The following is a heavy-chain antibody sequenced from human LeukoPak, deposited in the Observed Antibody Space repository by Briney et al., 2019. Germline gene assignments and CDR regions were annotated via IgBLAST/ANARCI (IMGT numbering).Heavy chain of an antibody. Sequence: GGSVRLSCAASGFTFSSYAMHWVRRAPGKALEWVATISSDGGNRYYSDSVKGRFTISRDNSKNTLYLQMNSLRPEDTAVFHCARGRAVTGSTVIDYWGQGTLVTVSS. CDR3: ARGRAVTGSTVIDY. D-gene: IGHD6-19*01. J-gene: IGHJ4*02. CDR2: ISSDGGNR. CDR1: GFTFSSYA. V-gene: IGHV3-30-3*01.